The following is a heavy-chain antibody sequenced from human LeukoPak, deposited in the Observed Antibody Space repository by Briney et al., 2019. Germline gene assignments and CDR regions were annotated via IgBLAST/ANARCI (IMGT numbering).Heavy chain of an antibody. D-gene: IGHD3-22*01. CDR2: IRQDGSEK. CDR3: ARDKGDYDTSGSLFVF. J-gene: IGHJ4*02. CDR1: GFTFSRYW. Sequence: GGSLRLSCAASGFTFSRYWMSWVRQVPRKGLEWVANIRQDGSEKYYVDSVKGRFTISRDNAKNSLYLQMNSLRAEDTAVYYCARDKGDYDTSGSLFVFGGQGTLVTVSS. V-gene: IGHV3-7*03.